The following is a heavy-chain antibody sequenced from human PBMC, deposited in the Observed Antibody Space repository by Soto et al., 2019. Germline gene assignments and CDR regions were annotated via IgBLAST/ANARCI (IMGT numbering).Heavy chain of an antibody. J-gene: IGHJ6*02. CDR1: GFTFSSYG. CDR3: ARGGPYKDGWKAAAGTGYYYYYGMDV. Sequence: QVQLVESGGGVVQPGRSLRLSCAASGFTFSSYGMHWVRQAPGKGLEWVAVIWYDGSNKYYADSVKGRFTISRDNSKNTLYLQMNSLRAEDTAVYYCARGGPYKDGWKAAAGTGYYYYYGMDVWGQGTTVTVSS. V-gene: IGHV3-33*01. CDR2: IWYDGSNK. D-gene: IGHD6-13*01.